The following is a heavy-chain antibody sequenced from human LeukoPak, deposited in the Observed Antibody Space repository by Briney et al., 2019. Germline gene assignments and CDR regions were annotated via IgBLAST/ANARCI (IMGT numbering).Heavy chain of an antibody. D-gene: IGHD5/OR15-5a*01. CDR3: ARDWLKSTLDY. V-gene: IGHV3-48*01. Sequence: GGSLRLSCAASGFTFSSYSMNWVRQAPGKGLEWVSYISSSSSTIYYADSVKGRFTISRDNAKNSLYLQMNSLRAEDTAVYYCARDWLKSTLDYWGQGTLVTVSS. CDR2: ISSSSSTI. J-gene: IGHJ4*02. CDR1: GFTFSSYS.